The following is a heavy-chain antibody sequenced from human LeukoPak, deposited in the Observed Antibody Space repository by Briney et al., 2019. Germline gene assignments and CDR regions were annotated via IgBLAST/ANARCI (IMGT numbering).Heavy chain of an antibody. CDR1: GGSISSYY. CDR2: IYHSGST. D-gene: IGHD2-15*01. CDR3: AKSEDADWFDP. J-gene: IGHJ5*02. Sequence: SETLSLTCTVSGGSISSYYWSWLRQPPGKGLEWIGYIYHSGSTYYNPSLKSRVTILVDRSKNQFSLNLSSVTAADTAVYYCAKSEDADWFDPWGQGTLVTVSS. V-gene: IGHV4-59*12.